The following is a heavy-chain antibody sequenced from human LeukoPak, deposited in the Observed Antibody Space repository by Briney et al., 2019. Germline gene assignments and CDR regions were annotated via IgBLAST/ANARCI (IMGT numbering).Heavy chain of an antibody. CDR1: GFTFSSYG. Sequence: PGRSLRLSCAASGFTFSSYGMHWVRQAPGKGLGWVAVIWYDGSNKYYADPVKGRFTISRDNSKNTLYLQMNSLRAEDTAVYYCAGGYSSSWYFDYWGQGTLVTVSS. V-gene: IGHV3-33*01. J-gene: IGHJ4*02. CDR3: AGGYSSSWYFDY. CDR2: IWYDGSNK. D-gene: IGHD6-13*01.